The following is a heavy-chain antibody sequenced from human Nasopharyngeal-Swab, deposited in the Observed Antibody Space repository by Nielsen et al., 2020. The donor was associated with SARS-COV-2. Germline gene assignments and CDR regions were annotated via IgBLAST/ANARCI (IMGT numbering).Heavy chain of an antibody. V-gene: IGHV3-66*01. Sequence: GESLKISCAASGFTVSSNYMSWVRQAPGKGLEWVSVIYSGGSTYYADSVKGRFTISRDNSKNTLYLQMNSLRAEDTAVYYCATTGMVVAATWYFDYWGQGTLVTVSS. D-gene: IGHD2-15*01. J-gene: IGHJ4*02. CDR1: GFTVSSNY. CDR3: ATTGMVVAATWYFDY. CDR2: IYSGGST.